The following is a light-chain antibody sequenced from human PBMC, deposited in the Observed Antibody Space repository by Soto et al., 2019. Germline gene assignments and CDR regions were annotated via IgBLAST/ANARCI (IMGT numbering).Light chain of an antibody. CDR1: QGISSY. V-gene: IGKV1-8*01. CDR2: AAS. CDR3: QQYYSYPMST. Sequence: AIRMTQSPSSFSASTGDRVTITCRASQGISSYLAWYQQKPGKAPKLLSYAASTLQSGVPSRFSGSGSGTDFTLTFSCLQSEDFATYYCQQYYSYPMSTFGQGTKLEIK. J-gene: IGKJ2*01.